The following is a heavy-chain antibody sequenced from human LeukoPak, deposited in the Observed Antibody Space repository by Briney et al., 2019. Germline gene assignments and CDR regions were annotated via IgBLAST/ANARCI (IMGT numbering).Heavy chain of an antibody. D-gene: IGHD3-22*01. CDR3: ATPDSSGYYYLY. CDR2: INHSGST. V-gene: IGHV4-34*01. J-gene: IGHJ4*02. CDR1: GGSFSGYY. Sequence: KTSETLSLTCAVYGGSFSGYYWSWIRQPPGKGLEWIGEINHSGSTNYNPSLKSRVTISVDTSKNQFSPKLSSVTAADTALYYCATPDSSGYYYLYWGQGTLVTVSS.